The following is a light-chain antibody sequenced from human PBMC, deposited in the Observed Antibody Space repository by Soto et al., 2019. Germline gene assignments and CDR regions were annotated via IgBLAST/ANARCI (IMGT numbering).Light chain of an antibody. CDR1: ETVATN. CDR3: QQYSNWPPIT. V-gene: IGKV3-15*01. CDR2: GAS. J-gene: IGKJ5*01. Sequence: VMTQSPATLSVSPGERATLSCWASETVATNLAWYQQKPGQAPRLLISGASTRAAGISDRFRGSGSGTEFTLTISSLQSEDFAVYYCQQYSNWPPITFGQGTRLEI.